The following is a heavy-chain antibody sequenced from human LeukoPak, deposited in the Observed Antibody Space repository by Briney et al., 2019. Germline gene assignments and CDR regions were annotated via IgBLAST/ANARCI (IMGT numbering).Heavy chain of an antibody. V-gene: IGHV4-30-4*08. CDR1: GGSISSGDYY. Sequence: SETLSLTCTVSGGSISSGDYYWSWIRQPPGKGLEWIGYIYYSGSTYYNPSLKSRVTISVDTSKNQFSLKLSSVTAADTAVYYCASFRPSGYLTDYWGQGTLVTVSS. D-gene: IGHD3-3*01. CDR3: ASFRPSGYLTDY. CDR2: IYYSGST. J-gene: IGHJ4*02.